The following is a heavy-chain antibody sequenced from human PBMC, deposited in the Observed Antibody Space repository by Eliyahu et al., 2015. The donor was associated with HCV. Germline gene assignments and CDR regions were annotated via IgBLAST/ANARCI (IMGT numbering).Heavy chain of an antibody. CDR1: GFTXXXYA. D-gene: IGHD2-15*01. CDR3: AKGSGRRLDAFDI. J-gene: IGHJ3*02. Sequence: EVQLVESGGGLVQPGGSLXLSCAXSGFTXXXYAMTWVRQAPGKGLEWVSTLSHTTESTYYGDSVKGRVTISRDKSKNTLYLQMNSLRVEDTALYHCAKGSGRRLDAFDIWGQGTMVTVSS. CDR2: LSHTTEST. V-gene: IGHV3-23*04.